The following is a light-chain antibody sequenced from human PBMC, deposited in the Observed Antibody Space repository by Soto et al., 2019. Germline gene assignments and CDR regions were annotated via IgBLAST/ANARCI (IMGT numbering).Light chain of an antibody. J-gene: IGKJ1*01. V-gene: IGKV1-5*03. CDR2: NAS. CDR1: QSISSW. CDR3: QQYGSSSPWT. Sequence: IQMTQSPSTLSASVGDRVTITCRASQSISSWLAWYQQKPGRAPKLLIYNASSLETGVPSRFSGSGSGTEFTLIISSLQPDDFASYYCQQYGSSSPWTFGQGTKVEIK.